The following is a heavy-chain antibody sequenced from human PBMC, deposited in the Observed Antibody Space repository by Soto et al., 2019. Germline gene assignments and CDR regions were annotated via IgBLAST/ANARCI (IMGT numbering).Heavy chain of an antibody. Sequence: GGSLRVSCEVSGFTFINYAMTWGRQPPGKGLEWVSGISGDGGSTYYADSVKGRFTISRDNSKNTMYLQMNSLRAEDTAVYYCARDSDDFWSGPENRLGMDVWGQGTTVTVSS. CDR2: ISGDGGST. J-gene: IGHJ6*02. CDR1: GFTFINYA. V-gene: IGHV3-23*01. D-gene: IGHD3-3*01. CDR3: ARDSDDFWSGPENRLGMDV.